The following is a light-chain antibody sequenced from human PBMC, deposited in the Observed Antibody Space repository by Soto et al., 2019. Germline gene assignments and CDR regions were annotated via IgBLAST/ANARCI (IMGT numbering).Light chain of an antibody. CDR2: EVS. CDR3: SSHTTSNTRV. CDR1: SSDVGAYDF. J-gene: IGLJ1*01. V-gene: IGLV2-14*03. Sequence: QSALTQPASVSGPPGQSIAISCTGTSSDVGAYDFDSWYQQHPDKAPKLLIYEVSNRPSGVSDRFSGSKSVNTATLTISGLQAEDEADYYCSSHTTSNTRVFGTGTKLTVL.